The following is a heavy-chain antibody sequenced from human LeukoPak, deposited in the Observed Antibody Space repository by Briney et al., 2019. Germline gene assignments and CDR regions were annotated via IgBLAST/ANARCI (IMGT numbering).Heavy chain of an antibody. V-gene: IGHV3-74*01. D-gene: IGHD2-15*01. CDR2: INSDGSNT. J-gene: IGHJ4*02. Sequence: PGGSLRLSCVGSRFTISKYWMHWVRQAPGKGPVWVSRINSDGSNTNYADSVKGRFIISRDNAKNTLYLQMNSLRAEDTAVYYCARAPQEIVVVIAAHNFDYWGQGTLVTVSS. CDR3: ARAPQEIVVVIAAHNFDY. CDR1: RFTISKYW.